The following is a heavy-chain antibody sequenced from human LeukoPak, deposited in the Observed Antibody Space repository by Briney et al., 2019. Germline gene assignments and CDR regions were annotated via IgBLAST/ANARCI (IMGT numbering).Heavy chain of an antibody. CDR1: GFTFSTCA. CDR3: AKVRTYFYHGLDV. D-gene: IGHD1-14*01. CDR2: ISGTTSGT. Sequence: GGSLRLSCAASGFTFSTCAMSWVRQAPGKGLEWVSGISGTTSGTYYADSVKGRFTISRDNSKNTLFLQVNSLRAEDTAVYYCAKVRTYFYHGLDVWGQGTTVTVSS. J-gene: IGHJ6*02. V-gene: IGHV3-23*01.